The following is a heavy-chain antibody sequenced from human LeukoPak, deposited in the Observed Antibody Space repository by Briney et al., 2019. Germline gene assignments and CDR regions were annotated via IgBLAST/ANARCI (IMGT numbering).Heavy chain of an antibody. CDR1: GGSISSGSHY. Sequence: SETLSLTCTVSGGSISSGSHYWSWIRQPAGKGLEWIGRIYTSGSTNYNPSLKSRVTISVDTSKNQFSLKLSSVTAADTAVYYCARDYCSSTSCYSLGWFDPWGQGTLVTVSS. CDR2: IYTSGST. J-gene: IGHJ5*02. V-gene: IGHV4-61*02. CDR3: ARDYCSSTSCYSLGWFDP. D-gene: IGHD2-2*02.